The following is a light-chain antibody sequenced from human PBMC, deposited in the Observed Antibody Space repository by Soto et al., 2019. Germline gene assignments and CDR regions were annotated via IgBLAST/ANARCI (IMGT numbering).Light chain of an antibody. CDR1: QSVLYSSNNKNY. V-gene: IGKV4-1*01. CDR2: WAS. CDR3: QQYYSTPYT. J-gene: IGKJ2*01. Sequence: DIVMTQSPDSLAVSLCERATINCKSSQSVLYSSNNKNYLAWYQQKPGQPPKLLIYWASTRESGVPDRFSGSGSGTDFTLTISSLQAEDVAVYSCQQYYSTPYTFGQGTKLEIK.